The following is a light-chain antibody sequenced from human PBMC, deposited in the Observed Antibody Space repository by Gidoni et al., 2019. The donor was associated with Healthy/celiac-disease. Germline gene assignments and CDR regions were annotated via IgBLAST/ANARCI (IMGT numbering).Light chain of an antibody. CDR3: QQSYSTFFT. J-gene: IGKJ3*01. CDR1: QSIRSY. V-gene: IGKV1-39*01. Sequence: DIQMTQSPSSLSASVGDRVTIPCRASQSIRSYLNWYQQKPGKAPKLLIYAASSLQSGVPSRFSGSGSGTDFTLTISSLQPEDFATYYCQQSYSTFFTFGPGTKVDIK. CDR2: AAS.